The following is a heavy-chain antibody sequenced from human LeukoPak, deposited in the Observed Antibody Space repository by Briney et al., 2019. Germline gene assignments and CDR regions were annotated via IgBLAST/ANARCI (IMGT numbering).Heavy chain of an antibody. D-gene: IGHD4-23*01. CDR2: IIPIFGTA. Sequence: VKVSCKASGGTFSSYAISWVRQAPGQGLEWMGGIIPIFGTANYAQKFQGRVTITADESTSTAYMELSSLRSEDTAVYYCARGWLAETTVVTPYNYWGQGTLVTVSS. CDR1: GGTFSSYA. J-gene: IGHJ4*02. CDR3: ARGWLAETTVVTPYNY. V-gene: IGHV1-69*13.